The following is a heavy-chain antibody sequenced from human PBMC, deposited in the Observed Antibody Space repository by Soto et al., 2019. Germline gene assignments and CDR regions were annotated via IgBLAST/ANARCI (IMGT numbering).Heavy chain of an antibody. CDR1: GFTFSSYG. D-gene: IGHD1-26*01. V-gene: IGHV3-30*18. CDR2: TSYDGSNK. CDR3: AKDGGSYVDY. Sequence: QVQLVESGGGVVQPGRSLRLSCAASGFTFSSYGMHWVRQAPGKGLEWVAVTSYDGSNKYYADSVKGRFTISRDNSKNTLYLQMNSLRAEDTAVYYCAKDGGSYVDYWGQGTLVTVSS. J-gene: IGHJ4*02.